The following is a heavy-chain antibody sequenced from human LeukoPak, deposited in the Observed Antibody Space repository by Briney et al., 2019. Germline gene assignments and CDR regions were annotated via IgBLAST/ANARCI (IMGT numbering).Heavy chain of an antibody. D-gene: IGHD2-15*01. J-gene: IGHJ5*02. V-gene: IGHV3-7*01. Sequence: GGSLRLSCAASGFTFSSYWMSWVRQAPGKGREGLANIKQDGSEKYYVDSVKGRFTISRDNAKNSLYLQMNSLRAEDTAVYYCARDRETYSINWFDPWGQGTLVTVSS. CDR2: IKQDGSEK. CDR3: ARDRETYSINWFDP. CDR1: GFTFSSYW.